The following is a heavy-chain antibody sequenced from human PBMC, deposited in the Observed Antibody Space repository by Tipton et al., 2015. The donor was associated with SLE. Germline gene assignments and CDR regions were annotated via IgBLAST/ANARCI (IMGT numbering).Heavy chain of an antibody. CDR3: ARHLHGHRAFDI. Sequence: TLSLTCTVSGGSINSGSYYWSWIRQPPGKGLEWIGYIYYSGTTNYNPSLKSRVTISVDTSKNQFSLKLTSVTAADTAVYYCARHLHGHRAFDIWGQGAMVSVSS. CDR2: IYYSGTT. J-gene: IGHJ3*02. V-gene: IGHV4-61*01. CDR1: GGSINSGSYY.